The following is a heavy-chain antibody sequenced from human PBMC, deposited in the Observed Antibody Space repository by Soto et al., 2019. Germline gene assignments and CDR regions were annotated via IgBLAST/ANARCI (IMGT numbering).Heavy chain of an antibody. V-gene: IGHV3-23*01. CDR1: GFTFSSYA. J-gene: IGHJ4*02. D-gene: IGHD3-3*01. CDR3: ASLTSTWQVGFDY. CDR2: ISGSGGST. Sequence: PGGSLRLSCAASGFTFSSYAMSWVRQAPGKGLEWVSGISGSGGSTYYADSLKGRFTISRDNSKNTLYLQMNSLRAEDTAVYYCASLTSTWQVGFDYWGQGTLVTVSS.